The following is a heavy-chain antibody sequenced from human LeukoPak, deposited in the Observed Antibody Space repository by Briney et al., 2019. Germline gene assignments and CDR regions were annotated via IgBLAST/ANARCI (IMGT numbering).Heavy chain of an antibody. J-gene: IGHJ4*02. CDR3: ARDDFPSGPD. V-gene: IGHV1-69*04. CDR2: FIPILGIA. D-gene: IGHD2-21*02. Sequence: ASVKVSCKASGGTFSKYAISWVRQAPGQGFEWMGRFIPILGIADYAQKFRGRVTMTADKTTSTAYMELSSLRSEDTAVFYCARDDFPSGPDWGQGTLVTVSS. CDR1: GGTFSKYA.